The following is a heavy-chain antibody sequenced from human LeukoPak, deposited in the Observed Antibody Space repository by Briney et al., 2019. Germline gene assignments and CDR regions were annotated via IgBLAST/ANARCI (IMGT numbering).Heavy chain of an antibody. CDR3: ARDDVDYGDYPDAFDI. CDR1: GYTFTSYG. V-gene: IGHV1-18*01. CDR2: ISAYNGNT. Sequence: ASVKVSCKASGYTFTSYGISWVRQVPGQGLEWMGWISAYNGNTNYAQKLQGRVTMTTDTSTSTAYMELRSLRSDDTAVYYCARDDVDYGDYPDAFDIWGQGTMVTVSS. D-gene: IGHD4-17*01. J-gene: IGHJ3*02.